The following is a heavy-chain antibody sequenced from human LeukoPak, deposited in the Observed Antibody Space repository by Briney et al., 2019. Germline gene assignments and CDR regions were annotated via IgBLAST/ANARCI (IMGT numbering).Heavy chain of an antibody. CDR3: AKHPYDILTGYYISYYFDY. CDR2: ISGSGGST. J-gene: IGHJ4*02. V-gene: IGHV3-23*01. CDR1: GFTFSSYA. Sequence: GSLRLSCAASGFTFSSYAMSWVRQAPGKGLEWVSAISGSGGSTYYADSVKGRFTISRDNSKNTLYLQTNSLRAEDTAVYYCAKHPYDILTGYYISYYFDYWGQGTLVTVSS. D-gene: IGHD3-9*01.